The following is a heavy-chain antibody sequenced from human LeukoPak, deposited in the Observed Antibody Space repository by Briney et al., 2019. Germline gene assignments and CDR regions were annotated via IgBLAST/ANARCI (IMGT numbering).Heavy chain of an antibody. D-gene: IGHD5-24*01. CDR3: ARRVDGYNYYFDY. CDR2: ISYDGSNK. V-gene: IGHV3-30*04. J-gene: IGHJ4*02. Sequence: GGSLRLSCAASGFTFSSYAMHWVRQAPGKGLEWVAVISYDGSNKYYADSVKGRFTISRDNSKNTLYLQMNSLGAEDTAVYYCARRVDGYNYYFDYWGQGTLVTVSS. CDR1: GFTFSSYA.